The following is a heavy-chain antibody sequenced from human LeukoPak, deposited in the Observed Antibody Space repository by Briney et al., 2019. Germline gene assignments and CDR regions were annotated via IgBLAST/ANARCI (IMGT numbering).Heavy chain of an antibody. CDR1: GFTFSSYA. CDR2: ISYDGSNK. CDR3: ARDGSRAPETYYYGSGSYYKQAPYFDY. V-gene: IGHV3-30-3*01. Sequence: PGRSLRLSCAASGFTFSSYAMHWVRQAPGKGLEWVAVISYDGSNKYYADSVKGRFTISRDNSRNTLYLQMNSLRAEDTAVYYCARDGSRAPETYYYGSGSYYKQAPYFDYWGQGTLVTVSS. J-gene: IGHJ4*02. D-gene: IGHD3-10*01.